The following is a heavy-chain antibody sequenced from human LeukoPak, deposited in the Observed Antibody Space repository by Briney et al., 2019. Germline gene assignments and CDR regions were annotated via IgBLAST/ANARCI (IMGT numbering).Heavy chain of an antibody. CDR3: ARGNDGDYLN. Sequence: ASVKVSCKASGYTFTSYGISWVRQAPGQGVESMRWISAYNGNTNDAQKLQGRVTMPTDTSTSTDYMERRSLRSDDTAVYYCARGNDGDYLNWGQGTLVPVSS. D-gene: IGHD4-17*01. CDR1: GYTFTSYG. V-gene: IGHV1-18*01. CDR2: ISAYNGNT. J-gene: IGHJ4*02.